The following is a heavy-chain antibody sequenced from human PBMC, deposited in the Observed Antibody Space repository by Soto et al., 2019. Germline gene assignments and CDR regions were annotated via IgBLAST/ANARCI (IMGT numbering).Heavy chain of an antibody. CDR1: GFTFGNYA. CDR3: TRAESPNIAYFFDY. CDR2: IRNQTYSGAT. J-gene: IGHJ4*02. Sequence: GGSLRLSCTASGFTFGNYAINWVRQAPGKGLEWVGLIRNQTYSGATEYAASMKGRFTISRDDSKNIAYLQMNSLKTEDSAVYYCTRAESPNIAYFFDYCGQGTLVTVSS. V-gene: IGHV3-49*04.